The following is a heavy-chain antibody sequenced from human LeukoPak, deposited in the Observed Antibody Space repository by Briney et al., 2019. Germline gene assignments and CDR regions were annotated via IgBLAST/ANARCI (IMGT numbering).Heavy chain of an antibody. CDR2: IYYSGST. CDR3: ARGDTAMVR. CDR1: GGSVRSYY. Sequence: KPSETLSLTCTVSGGSVRSYYWSWIRQPPGKGLEWIGYIYYSGSTNYNPSLKSRVTISVDTSKNQFSLKLSSVTAADTAVYYCARGDTAMVRWGQGTLVTVSS. D-gene: IGHD5-18*01. V-gene: IGHV4-59*02. J-gene: IGHJ4*02.